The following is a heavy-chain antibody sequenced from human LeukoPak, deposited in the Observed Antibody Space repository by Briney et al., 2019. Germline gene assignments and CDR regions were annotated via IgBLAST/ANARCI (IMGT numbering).Heavy chain of an antibody. CDR3: ARARSSGYSFDY. CDR1: GDSISSYY. D-gene: IGHD3-22*01. CDR2: IYYSGST. V-gene: IGHV4-59*01. Sequence: SETLSLTRTVSGDSISSYYWNWIRQPPGKGLEWIGYIYYSGSTNYNPSLKSRVTISVDTSKNQFSLKLSSVTAADTAVYYCARARSSGYSFDYWGQGTLVTVSS. J-gene: IGHJ4*02.